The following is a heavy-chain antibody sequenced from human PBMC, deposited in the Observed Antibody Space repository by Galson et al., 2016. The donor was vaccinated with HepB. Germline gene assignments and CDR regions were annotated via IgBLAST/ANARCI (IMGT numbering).Heavy chain of an antibody. CDR2: IYPRDSDI. J-gene: IGHJ4*02. Sequence: QSGAEVKKPGESLKISCKGSRYSFSNYWIGWVRQMPGKGLEWMGIIYPRDSDIRYNPSFGGQVTISVDKSIGTAYLQWSSLKASDTAIYYCARQRVPAPIPSAFDYWGQGTLVTVSS. CDR3: ARQRVPAPIPSAFDY. CDR1: RYSFSNYW. V-gene: IGHV5-51*01. D-gene: IGHD2-2*01.